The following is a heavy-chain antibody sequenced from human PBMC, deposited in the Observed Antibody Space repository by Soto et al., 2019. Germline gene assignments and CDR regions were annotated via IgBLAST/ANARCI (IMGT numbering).Heavy chain of an antibody. CDR2: IYYSGTT. V-gene: IGHV4-30-4*01. Sequence: QVQLQESGPGLVKPSQTLSLTCTVSGGSISSGDYYWSWIRQPPGKGLEWIGYIYYSGTTNYNPSLKSRVTISVDTSKNRFSLKLSSVTAADTAVYYCARDKIWFGELVYYYGMDVWGQGTTVTVSS. CDR3: ARDKIWFGELVYYYGMDV. D-gene: IGHD3-10*01. CDR1: GGSISSGDYY. J-gene: IGHJ6*02.